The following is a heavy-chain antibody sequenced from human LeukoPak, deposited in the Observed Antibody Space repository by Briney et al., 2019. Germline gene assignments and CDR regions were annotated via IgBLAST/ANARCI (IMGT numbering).Heavy chain of an antibody. Sequence: GGSLRLSCAASGFTFSTYAMHWVRQAPGKGLEWVAFIWPDGSKKYYADSVKGRFAISRENSKNTVYLQMNDLRPEDTALYFCAKISSSAESNFDYWGQGTLPTVSS. CDR2: IWPDGSKK. D-gene: IGHD6-25*01. CDR3: AKISSSAESNFDY. CDR1: GFTFSTYA. J-gene: IGHJ4*02. V-gene: IGHV3-30*02.